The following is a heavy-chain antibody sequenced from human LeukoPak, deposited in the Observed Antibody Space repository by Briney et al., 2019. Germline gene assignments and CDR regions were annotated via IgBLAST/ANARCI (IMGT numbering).Heavy chain of an antibody. CDR2: ISSSSSYI. J-gene: IGHJ6*03. V-gene: IGHV3-21*01. CDR1: GFPFSTYT. Sequence: GGSLRLSCAASGFPFSTYTMNWVRQAPGKGLEWVSSISSSSSYIYYADSMKGRFTISRDNAKNSLYLQMNSLRAEDTAVYYCARGIVVVPAANYYYYMDVWGKGTTVTVSS. CDR3: ARGIVVVPAANYYYYMDV. D-gene: IGHD2-2*01.